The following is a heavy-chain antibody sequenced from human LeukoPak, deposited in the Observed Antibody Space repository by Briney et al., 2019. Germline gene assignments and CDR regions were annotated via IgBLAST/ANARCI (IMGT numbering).Heavy chain of an antibody. CDR2: ISYDGSNK. CDR1: GFTFSNYW. V-gene: IGHV3-30*03. J-gene: IGHJ6*02. CDR3: ASPSSTPGMDV. Sequence: GGSLRLSCTASGFTFSNYWMSWVRQAPGKGLEWVAVISYDGSNKYYADSVKGRFTISRDNSKNTLYLQMNSLRAEDTAVYYCASPSSTPGMDVWGQGTTVTVSS. D-gene: IGHD2-2*01.